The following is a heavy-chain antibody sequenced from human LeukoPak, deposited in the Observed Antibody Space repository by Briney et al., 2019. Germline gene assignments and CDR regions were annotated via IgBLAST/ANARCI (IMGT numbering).Heavy chain of an antibody. D-gene: IGHD6-19*01. Sequence: ASVKASCKASGYTFTSYGISWVRQAPGQGLEWMGWISAYNGNTNYAQKLQGRVTMATDTSTSTAYMELRSLRSDDTAVYYCARVNRGSGWYGQSYYYGMDVWGQGTTVTVSS. J-gene: IGHJ6*02. CDR2: ISAYNGNT. CDR1: GYTFTSYG. CDR3: ARVNRGSGWYGQSYYYGMDV. V-gene: IGHV1-18*01.